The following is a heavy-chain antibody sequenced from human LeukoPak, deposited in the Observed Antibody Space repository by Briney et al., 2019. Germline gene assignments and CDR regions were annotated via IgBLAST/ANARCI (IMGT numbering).Heavy chain of an antibody. CDR1: GFTFSSYA. CDR2: ISGGGDIT. V-gene: IGHV3-23*01. J-gene: IGHJ4*02. Sequence: PGGSLRLSCAASGFTFSSYAMSWVRQAPGKGLKWVSAISGGGDITYYADSVKGRFTISRDNSKNTLFLQMNSLRADDTAVYYCAKAKNDGGSLDFWGQGTLVTVSS. D-gene: IGHD4-23*01. CDR3: AKAKNDGGSLDF.